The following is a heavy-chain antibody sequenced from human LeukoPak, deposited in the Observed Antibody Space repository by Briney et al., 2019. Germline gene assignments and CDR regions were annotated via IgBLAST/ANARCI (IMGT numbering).Heavy chain of an antibody. CDR2: ITTTSSTI. Sequence: GGSLRLSCAASGFTFSNYHMNWVRQAPGKGLEWVSYITTTSSTIYYADSVKGRFTISRDNSKNTLYLQMNSLRAEDTAVYYCAKDLQYHMVRGVISLDYWGQGTLVTVSS. V-gene: IGHV3-48*01. D-gene: IGHD3-10*01. CDR3: AKDLQYHMVRGVISLDY. J-gene: IGHJ4*02. CDR1: GFTFSNYH.